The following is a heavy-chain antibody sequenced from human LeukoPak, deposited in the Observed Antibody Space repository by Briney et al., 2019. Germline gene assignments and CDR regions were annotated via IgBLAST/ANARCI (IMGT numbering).Heavy chain of an antibody. J-gene: IGHJ6*03. CDR2: IRWNSGKI. D-gene: IGHD6-13*01. Sequence: PGGSLRLSCAASGFTFDDYAMHWVRQAPGKGLEWVSGIRWNSGKIGYADSVKGRFTISRDNAKNSLYLQMNSLRAEDTALYYCAKGGIHRGYYYSYVDVWGKGTTVTISS. V-gene: IGHV3-9*01. CDR1: GFTFDDYA. CDR3: AKGGIHRGYYYSYVDV.